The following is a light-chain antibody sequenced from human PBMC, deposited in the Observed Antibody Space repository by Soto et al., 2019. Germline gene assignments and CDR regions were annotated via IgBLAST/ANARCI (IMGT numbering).Light chain of an antibody. V-gene: IGKV3D-20*02. CDR3: QQRSNWPPIT. CDR1: HSVSNNY. Sequence: ETVLTQSPGTLSLSPGDRASLSCRGSHSVSNNYLAWHQQRPGQAPRLLIFGASNRATGVPDRFTGSASGTDFTLTISRLQPEDFALYYCQQRSNWPPITFGQGTRLEIK. CDR2: GAS. J-gene: IGKJ5*01.